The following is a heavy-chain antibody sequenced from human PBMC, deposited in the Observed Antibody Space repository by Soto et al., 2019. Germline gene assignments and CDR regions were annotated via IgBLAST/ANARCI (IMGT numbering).Heavy chain of an antibody. Sequence: SVKVACKASGGTFSSYAISWVRQAPGQGLEWMGGIIPIFGTANYAQKFQGRVTITADESTSTAYMELSSLRSEDTAVYYCASERITIFGVAPRSAYYSYYGMDVWGQGTTVTVS. CDR2: IIPIFGTA. J-gene: IGHJ6*02. CDR3: ASERITIFGVAPRSAYYSYYGMDV. D-gene: IGHD3-3*01. CDR1: GGTFSSYA. V-gene: IGHV1-69*13.